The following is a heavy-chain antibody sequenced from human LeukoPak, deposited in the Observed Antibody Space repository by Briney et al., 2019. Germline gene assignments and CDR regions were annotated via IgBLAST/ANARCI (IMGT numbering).Heavy chain of an antibody. Sequence: GGSLRLSCAASGFTFSSYGMHWVRQAPGKGLEWVAVISYDGSNKYYADSVKGRFTISRDNSKNTLYLQMNSLRAEDTAVYYCARDNKIAVVPAAGYYYYYGMDVWGKGTTVTVSS. CDR1: GFTFSSYG. CDR2: ISYDGSNK. J-gene: IGHJ6*04. V-gene: IGHV3-30*03. D-gene: IGHD2-2*01. CDR3: ARDNKIAVVPAAGYYYYYGMDV.